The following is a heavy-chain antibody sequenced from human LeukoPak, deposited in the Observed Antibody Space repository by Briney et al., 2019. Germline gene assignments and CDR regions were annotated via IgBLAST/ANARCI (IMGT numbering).Heavy chain of an antibody. Sequence: GKSLRLSCAASGFTFSGYPIHWVRQAPGKGLEWVAVISYDGSNKYYADSVKGRFTISRDNSKNTLYLQMNSLRAEDTAVYYCARVLRGYDYYYGMDVWGQGTTVTVSS. CDR3: ARVLRGYDYYYGMDV. V-gene: IGHV3-30-3*01. CDR1: GFTFSGYP. J-gene: IGHJ6*02. CDR2: ISYDGSNK. D-gene: IGHD3-3*01.